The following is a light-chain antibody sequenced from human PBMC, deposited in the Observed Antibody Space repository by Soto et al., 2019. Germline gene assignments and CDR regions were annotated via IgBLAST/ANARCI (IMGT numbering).Light chain of an antibody. V-gene: IGKV3-15*01. CDR1: QSVSSN. CDR2: GAS. CDR3: QQYNNWLWT. J-gene: IGKJ1*01. Sequence: EIVLTQSKGTLSLSPGEGATLSCRASQSVSSNLAWYQLKPGQAPRLLIYGASTRATGIPARFSGSGSGTEFTLTISSLQSEDFAVYYCQQYNNWLWTFGQGTIVEI.